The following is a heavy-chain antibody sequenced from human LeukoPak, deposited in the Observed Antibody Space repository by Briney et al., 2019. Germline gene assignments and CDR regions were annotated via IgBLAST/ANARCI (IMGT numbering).Heavy chain of an antibody. Sequence: GASVKVSCKASGGTFSSYAISWVRQAPGQGLEWMGGIIPIFGTANYAQKFQGRVTITADESTSTAYMELSSLRSEDTAVYYCARHNWTAGPFDYWGQGTLVTVSS. V-gene: IGHV1-69*13. J-gene: IGHJ4*02. CDR1: GGTFSSYA. CDR2: IIPIFGTA. D-gene: IGHD1-20*01. CDR3: ARHNWTAGPFDY.